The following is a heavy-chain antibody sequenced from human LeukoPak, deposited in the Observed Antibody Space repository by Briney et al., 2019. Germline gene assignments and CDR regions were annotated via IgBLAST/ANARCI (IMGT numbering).Heavy chain of an antibody. Sequence: GGSLRLSCAASGFTFSSYAMNWVRQAPGKGLERVSISGSGGDTYYADSVKGRFTISRDNSKNTLYLQMNSLRAEDTAVYYCAKARGATYGTYYFDYWGQGTLVTVSS. CDR2: ISGSGGDT. D-gene: IGHD4/OR15-4a*01. J-gene: IGHJ4*02. CDR1: GFTFSSYA. V-gene: IGHV3-23*01. CDR3: AKARGATYGTYYFDY.